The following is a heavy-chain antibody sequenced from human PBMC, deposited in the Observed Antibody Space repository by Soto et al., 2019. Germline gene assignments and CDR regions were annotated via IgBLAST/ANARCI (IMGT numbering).Heavy chain of an antibody. CDR2: INPDNGDT. J-gene: IGHJ4*02. Sequence: QVQLVQSGAEVREPGASVKVSCKPSGATFSGNFFHWVRQAPGQGLEWMGWINPDNGDTNYAQKLQDRVTMTRDTSISTAYMDLSRLRADDTAVYFCTRDRSGANLQYWGQGTLVTVSS. D-gene: IGHD3-10*01. V-gene: IGHV1-2*02. CDR1: GATFSGNF. CDR3: TRDRSGANLQY.